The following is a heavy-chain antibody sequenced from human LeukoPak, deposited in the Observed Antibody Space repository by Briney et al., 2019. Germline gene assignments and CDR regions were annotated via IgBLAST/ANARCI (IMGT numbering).Heavy chain of an antibody. Sequence: GGSLRLSCAASGFTFNTYSMNWVRKAPGKGLEWVSSISDNSNYIYYSDSVEGRFTISRDNAKNSLYLQMNSLRVEDTAVYYCANHFACGSTSCPPFDSWGQGTLVTVSS. D-gene: IGHD2-2*01. V-gene: IGHV3-21*01. CDR1: GFTFNTYS. CDR2: ISDNSNYI. J-gene: IGHJ4*02. CDR3: ANHFACGSTSCPPFDS.